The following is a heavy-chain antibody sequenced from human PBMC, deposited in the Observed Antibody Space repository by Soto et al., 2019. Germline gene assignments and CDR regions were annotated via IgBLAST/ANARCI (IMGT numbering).Heavy chain of an antibody. J-gene: IGHJ4*02. V-gene: IGHV3-66*01. D-gene: IGHD3-22*01. CDR2: IYSDGST. Sequence: GGSLRLSCAASGFTVNSNYMSWVRQAPGKGLEWVSVIYSDGSTYYADSVKGRFIISRDNSDNTLYFQMNSLRAEDTAVYYCAKDTYYHDSSGFYVFDYWGQGTPVTVSS. CDR3: AKDTYYHDSSGFYVFDY. CDR1: GFTVNSNY.